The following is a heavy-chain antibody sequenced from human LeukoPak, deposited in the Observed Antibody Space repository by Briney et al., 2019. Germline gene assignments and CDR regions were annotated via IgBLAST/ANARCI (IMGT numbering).Heavy chain of an antibody. Sequence: GGSLRLSCAASGFTFSSYSMNWVRQAPGKGLEWVSSISSSSSYIYYADSVKGRFTISRDNAKNSLYLQMNSLRAEDTAVYYCARVPYCGGDCRRSFFDYWGQGTLVTVSS. CDR2: ISSSSSYI. V-gene: IGHV3-21*01. CDR3: ARVPYCGGDCRRSFFDY. CDR1: GFTFSSYS. D-gene: IGHD2-21*02. J-gene: IGHJ4*02.